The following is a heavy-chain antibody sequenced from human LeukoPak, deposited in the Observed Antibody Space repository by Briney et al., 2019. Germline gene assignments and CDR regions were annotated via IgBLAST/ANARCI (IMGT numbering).Heavy chain of an antibody. CDR1: GFTFSSYS. D-gene: IGHD2-2*01. CDR3: AKLVVPAATPLDY. J-gene: IGHJ4*02. V-gene: IGHV3-21*01. Sequence: GGSLRLSCAASGFTFSSYSMNWVRQAPGKGLEWVSSISSSSSYIYYADSVKGRFTISRDNAKNSLYLQMNSLRAEDTAVYYCAKLVVPAATPLDYWGQGTLVTVSS. CDR2: ISSSSSYI.